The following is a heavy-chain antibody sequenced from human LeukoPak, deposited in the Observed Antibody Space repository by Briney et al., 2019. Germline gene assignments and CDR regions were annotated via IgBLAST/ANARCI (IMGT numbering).Heavy chain of an antibody. Sequence: GRSLRLSCAASGFSFSSYGIHWVRQAPGKGLEWVAVIWHDGSNKYYADSVKGRFTISRDNSKNTLFLQMNSLRAEDTAAYFCARDYLVGANVEYYFDSWGQGTLVTVSS. CDR1: GFSFSSYG. J-gene: IGHJ4*02. D-gene: IGHD1-26*01. V-gene: IGHV3-33*01. CDR2: IWHDGSNK. CDR3: ARDYLVGANVEYYFDS.